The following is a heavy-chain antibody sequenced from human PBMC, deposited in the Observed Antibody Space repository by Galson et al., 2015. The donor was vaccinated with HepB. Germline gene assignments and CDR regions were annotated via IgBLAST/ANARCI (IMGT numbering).Heavy chain of an antibody. V-gene: IGHV6-1*01. CDR1: GDSVSSHTAA. CDR2: TYYRAKWYQ. Sequence: CAISGDSVSSHTAAWNWIRQSPSRGLEWLGRTYYRAKWYQDYAVSVNSRMTINSDTSKNQFSLHLNSVTPEDTAVYYCARVRTRRPPHYYYGLDVWGQGTTVTVSS. J-gene: IGHJ6*02. CDR3: ARVRTRRPPHYYYGLDV.